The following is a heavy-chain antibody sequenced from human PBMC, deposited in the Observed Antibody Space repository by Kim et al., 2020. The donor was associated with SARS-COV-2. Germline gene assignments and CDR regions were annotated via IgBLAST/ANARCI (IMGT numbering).Heavy chain of an antibody. CDR3: ARGYCIRGSCYRVVFDY. J-gene: IGHJ4*01. CDR2: MNPSDGTT. V-gene: IGHV1-46*01. D-gene: IGHD2-15*01. Sequence: ASVKVSCKASGYSFSNYFVHWVRQAPGQGLEWVGIMNPSDGTTASAQKFHGRVTMTRDTSTSTVYLELSSLTYEDTAAYYCARGYCIRGSCYRVVFDYWG. CDR1: GYSFSNYF.